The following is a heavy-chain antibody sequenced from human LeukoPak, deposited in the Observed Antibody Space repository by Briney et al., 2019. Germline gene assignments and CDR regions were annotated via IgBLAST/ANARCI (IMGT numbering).Heavy chain of an antibody. D-gene: IGHD3/OR15-3a*01. Sequence: PGGSLRLSCAASGFTFSSYAMHWVRQAPGKGLEYVSAISSNGGSTYYANSVKGRFTISRDNAKSSLYLQMNSLRAEDTAIYYCARTLRHYGSMIFAPSFDYWGQGTLVTVSS. CDR1: GFTFSSYA. CDR3: ARTLRHYGSMIFAPSFDY. J-gene: IGHJ4*02. CDR2: ISSNGGST. V-gene: IGHV3-64*01.